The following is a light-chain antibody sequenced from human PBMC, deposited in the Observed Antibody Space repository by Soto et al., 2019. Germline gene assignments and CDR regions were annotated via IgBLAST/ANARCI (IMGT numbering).Light chain of an antibody. J-gene: IGLJ3*02. CDR1: TSNIGSKY. Sequence: QAVVTQPPSASGPPGQRVAIPCSGSTSNIGSKYVYWYQQLPGTAPKLLIYRNNQRPSGVPDRFSGSKSGTSASLAISGLRSEEEADYHCAAWEGGRSGGVFGGGTKVTVL. CDR3: AAWEGGRSGGV. CDR2: RNN. V-gene: IGLV1-47*01.